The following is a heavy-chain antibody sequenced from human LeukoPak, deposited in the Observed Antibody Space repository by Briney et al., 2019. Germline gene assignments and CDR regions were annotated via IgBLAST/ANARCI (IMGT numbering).Heavy chain of an antibody. CDR2: ISSSSSTI. CDR1: GFTFSSYS. D-gene: IGHD3-10*01. J-gene: IGHJ6*03. Sequence: PGGSLRLSCAASGFTFSSYSMNWVRQAPGKGLEWVSYISSSSSTIYYGDSVKGRFTISRDNAKSSLYLQMNSLRVEDAAIYYCARVLYYYASVSYNYYMDVWGKGTTVTISS. V-gene: IGHV3-48*01. CDR3: ARVLYYYASVSYNYYMDV.